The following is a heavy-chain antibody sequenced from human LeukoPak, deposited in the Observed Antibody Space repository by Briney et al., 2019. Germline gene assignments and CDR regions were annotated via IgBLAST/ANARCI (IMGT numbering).Heavy chain of an antibody. V-gene: IGHV3-30-3*01. CDR3: ARAYCSSTSCYGMDV. CDR2: MSYDGSNK. Sequence: GGSLRLSCAASGFTFSSYAMNWVRQAPGKGLGWVAIMSYDGSNKYYADSVKGRFTISRDNSKNTLSLQMNSLRAEDTAVYYCARAYCSSTSCYGMDVWGQGTTVTVSS. J-gene: IGHJ6*02. D-gene: IGHD2-2*01. CDR1: GFTFSSYA.